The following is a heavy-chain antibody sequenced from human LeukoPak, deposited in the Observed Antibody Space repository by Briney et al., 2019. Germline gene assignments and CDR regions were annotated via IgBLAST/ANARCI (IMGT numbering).Heavy chain of an antibody. CDR3: ARCVKVAGYYYYGMDV. J-gene: IGHJ6*02. Sequence: GGSLRLSCAASGFSFSSFEMNWVRQAPGKGLEWVSYTSSSGLTIYYADSVKGRFTISRDNTENSLYLQMNSLRAEDTAVYYCARCVKVAGYYYYGMDVWGQGTTVTVSS. CDR2: TSSSGLTI. V-gene: IGHV3-48*03. D-gene: IGHD6-19*01. CDR1: GFSFSSFE.